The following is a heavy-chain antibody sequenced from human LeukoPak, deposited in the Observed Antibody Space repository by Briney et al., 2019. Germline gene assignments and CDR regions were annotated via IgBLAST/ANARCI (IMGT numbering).Heavy chain of an antibody. D-gene: IGHD1-14*01. J-gene: IGHJ4*02. V-gene: IGHV3-23*01. CDR3: AKPARTDYADY. Sequence: RGSLRLSCAASGFTFSSYAMNWVRQAPGKGLEWVSSISGSGVSTYYADSVKGRSTISRDNSKNTLYLQMNSLRAEDTAVYYCAKPARTDYADYWGQGTLVTVSS. CDR2: ISGSGVST. CDR1: GFTFSSYA.